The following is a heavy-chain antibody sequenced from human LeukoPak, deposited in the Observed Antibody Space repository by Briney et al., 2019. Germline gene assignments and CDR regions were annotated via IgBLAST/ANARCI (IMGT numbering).Heavy chain of an antibody. CDR2: IIPIFGRA. J-gene: IGHJ4*02. CDR1: GGTFSSLT. V-gene: IGHV1-2*02. D-gene: IGHD1-7*01. Sequence: GASVKVSRKASGGTFSSLTINWVRQAPGQGLEWMGGIIPIFGRANYAQKFQGRVTMTRDTSISTAYMELSRLRSDDTAVYYCARDEGRTTFLDYWGQGTPVTVSS. CDR3: ARDEGRTTFLDY.